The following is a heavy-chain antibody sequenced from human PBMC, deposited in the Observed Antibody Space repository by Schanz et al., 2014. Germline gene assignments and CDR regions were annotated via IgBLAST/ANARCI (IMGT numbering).Heavy chain of an antibody. CDR1: GFTFSDYY. V-gene: IGHV3-11*05. CDR3: AREQIMAAAGLVDY. CDR2: ISGTTTYT. Sequence: VQLVESGGGLVQPGGSLRLSCAASGFTFSDYYMSWIRQAPGKGLEWVSYISGTTTYTNYADSVKGRFTISRDNAKNSLFLQMNPLRAEDTAVYYCAREQIMAAAGLVDYWGHGTLXTVSS. J-gene: IGHJ4*01. D-gene: IGHD6-13*01.